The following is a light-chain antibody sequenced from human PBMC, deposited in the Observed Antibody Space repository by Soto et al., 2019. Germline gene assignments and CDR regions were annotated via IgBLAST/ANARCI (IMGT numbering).Light chain of an antibody. Sequence: QSALTQPASVSGSPGQSITISCSGGSSNIENNYVSWYQQFPGTAPKLLIYDNNKRPSGTPDRFSGSKSGTSATLDITGLQTGDEADYYCATWDSSLRVVLFGGGTQLTVL. J-gene: IGLJ7*01. V-gene: IGLV1-51*01. CDR1: SSNIENNY. CDR3: ATWDSSLRVVL. CDR2: DNN.